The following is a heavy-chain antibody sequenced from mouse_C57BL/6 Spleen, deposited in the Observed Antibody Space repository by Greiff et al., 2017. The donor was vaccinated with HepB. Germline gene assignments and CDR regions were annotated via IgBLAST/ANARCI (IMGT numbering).Heavy chain of an antibody. D-gene: IGHD2-5*01. J-gene: IGHJ1*03. V-gene: IGHV5-17*01. CDR3: ARSYSNNWYFDV. CDR2: ISSGSSTI. Sequence: EVQVVESGGGLVKPGGSLKLSCAASGFTFSDYGMHWVRQAPEKGLEWVAYISSGSSTIYYADTVKGRFTISRDNAKNTLFLQMTSLRSEDTAMYYCARSYSNNWYFDVWGTGTTVTVSS. CDR1: GFTFSDYG.